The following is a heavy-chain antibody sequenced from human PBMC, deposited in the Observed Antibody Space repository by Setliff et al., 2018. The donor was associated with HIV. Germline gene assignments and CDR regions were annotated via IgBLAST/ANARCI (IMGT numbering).Heavy chain of an antibody. CDR2: VDSDGSGI. Sequence: GGSLRLSCTASGFNFNSSWMHWVRQGPGKGLVWVSRVDSDGSGISYADIVKGRFTISRDNAKNTLYLQMNSLRPEDAAVYFCARDVSWRVRTYIDYWGQGALVTVSS. CDR3: ARDVSWRVRTYIDY. D-gene: IGHD3-3*01. J-gene: IGHJ4*02. CDR1: GFNFNSSW. V-gene: IGHV3-74*01.